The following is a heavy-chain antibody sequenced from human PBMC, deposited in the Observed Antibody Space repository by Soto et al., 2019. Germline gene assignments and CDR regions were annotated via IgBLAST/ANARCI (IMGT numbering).Heavy chain of an antibody. J-gene: IGHJ4*02. CDR1: GFTHAW. V-gene: IGHV3-15*01. D-gene: IGHD2-21*01. CDR3: TTGTVCSGDCYSAVFDY. Sequence: EVQLVESGGGLVKPGVSLRLSCAASGFTHAWMSWVRQAPGKGLEWVGRIKSNRDGGATDYAAPVRGRFTISRDDSKNTVYLQMNGLRTEDTAVYYCTTGTVCSGDCYSAVFDYWGQGTLVTVSS. CDR2: IKSNRDGGAT.